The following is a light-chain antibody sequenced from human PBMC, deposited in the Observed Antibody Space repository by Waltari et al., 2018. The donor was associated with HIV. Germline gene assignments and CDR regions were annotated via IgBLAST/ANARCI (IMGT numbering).Light chain of an antibody. CDR2: DVS. CDR3: CSYAGSYTYV. V-gene: IGLV2-11*01. J-gene: IGLJ1*01. CDR1: SSEVGGYTY. Sequence: QSALTQPRSVSGSPGQSVTISCTGTSSEVGGYTYVSWYQQHPGKAPKLMIYDVSKRPSGVPDRFSGSKSGNTASLTISGLQAEDEADYYCCSYAGSYTYVFGTGTKVTVL.